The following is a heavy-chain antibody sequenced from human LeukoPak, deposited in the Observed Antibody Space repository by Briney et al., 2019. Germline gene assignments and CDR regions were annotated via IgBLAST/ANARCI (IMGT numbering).Heavy chain of an antibody. V-gene: IGHV4-59*01. CDR3: ARGGSYSSSWYYGYYYYGMDV. Sequence: SETLSLTCTVSGGSISIYYWSWVRQPPGKGLEWMGYVYNSGNTDYNPSLKSRVTISVDTSKNQFSLKLSSVTAADTAVYYCARGGSYSSSWYYGYYYYGMDVWGQGTTVTVSS. J-gene: IGHJ6*02. CDR1: GGSISIYY. CDR2: VYNSGNT. D-gene: IGHD6-13*01.